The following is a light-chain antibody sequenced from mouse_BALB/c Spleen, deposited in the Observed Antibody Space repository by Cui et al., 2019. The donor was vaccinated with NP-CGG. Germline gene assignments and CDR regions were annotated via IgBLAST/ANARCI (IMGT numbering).Light chain of an antibody. V-gene: IGLV1*01. Sequence: QAVVPQESAPTTSPGETVTLTCRSSTGAVTTSNYANWVQEKPDHLFTGLIGGTNNRAPGVPARFPGSLIGDKAALTITGAQTEDEAIYFCALWYSNHWVFGGGTKLTVL. J-gene: IGLJ1*01. CDR3: ALWYSNHWV. CDR1: TGAVTTSNY. CDR2: GTN.